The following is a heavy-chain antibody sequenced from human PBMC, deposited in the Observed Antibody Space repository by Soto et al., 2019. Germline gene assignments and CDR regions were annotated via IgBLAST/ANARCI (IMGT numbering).Heavy chain of an antibody. CDR3: ASRQIQGPIDY. Sequence: SDTLSLTSALTRYAFASINWWGWIRQPPGKGLEWIGYIYYSGTTYYNPSLKSRVTMSVDTSKNQFSLKLTSVTAVDTAVYYCASRQIQGPIDYWGQG. CDR1: RYAFASINW. CDR2: IYYSGTT. V-gene: IGHV4-28*01. J-gene: IGHJ4*02.